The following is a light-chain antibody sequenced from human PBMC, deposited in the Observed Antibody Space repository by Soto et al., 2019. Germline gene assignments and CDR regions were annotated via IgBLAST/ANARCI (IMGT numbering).Light chain of an antibody. CDR1: QDIRND. Sequence: AIQMTQSPSSLSASVGDRVNLTCRASQDIRNDLGWYQQKPGKAPKLLIYAASNLQSGVPSRFSGSGSGTDFTLTISSLQPEDFASYYCLQLYNYPYTFGQGTKLEIK. CDR3: LQLYNYPYT. CDR2: AAS. J-gene: IGKJ2*01. V-gene: IGKV1-6*01.